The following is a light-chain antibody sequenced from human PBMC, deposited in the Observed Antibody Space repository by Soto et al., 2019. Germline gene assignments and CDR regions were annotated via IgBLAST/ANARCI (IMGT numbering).Light chain of an antibody. J-gene: IGKJ2*01. CDR1: QSLVYSDGYTY. CDR3: MRTTHWPYT. V-gene: IGKV2D-30*01. CDR2: KVS. Sequence: DVVMTQSPLSLPVTLGQPASISCRSSQSLVYSDGYTYLAWFQQRPGQSPRRLLYKVSNWDSGVPERFSGSGSGTDFTLRISRVEAEDVGVYYCMRTTHWPYTFGQGTKLEIK.